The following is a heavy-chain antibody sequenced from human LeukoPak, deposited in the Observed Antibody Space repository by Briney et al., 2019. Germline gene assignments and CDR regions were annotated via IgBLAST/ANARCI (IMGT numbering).Heavy chain of an antibody. J-gene: IGHJ4*02. Sequence: PGGSLRLSCAASGFTFSSYWMSWVRQAPGKGLEWVANIKQDGSEKYYVDSVKGRFTISRDNAKNSLYLQMNSLRAEDTAVYYCARPRGYDTRDFDYWGQGALVTVSS. CDR2: IKQDGSEK. V-gene: IGHV3-7*01. D-gene: IGHD3-22*01. CDR1: GFTFSSYW. CDR3: ARPRGYDTRDFDY.